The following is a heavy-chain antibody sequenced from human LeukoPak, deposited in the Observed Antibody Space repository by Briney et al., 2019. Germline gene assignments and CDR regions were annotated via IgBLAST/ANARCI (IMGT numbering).Heavy chain of an antibody. CDR3: ARQAYYDILTGYGVFDP. V-gene: IGHV4-59*08. J-gene: IGHJ5*02. CDR1: GGSISSYY. Sequence: SETLSLTCTVSGGSISSYYWSWIRQPPGKGLEWIAYISDIGSINYNPSLKSRVTISVDTSKNQFSLKLSSVTAADTAVYYCARQAYYDILTGYGVFDPWGQGTLVTVSS. D-gene: IGHD3-9*01. CDR2: ISDIGSI.